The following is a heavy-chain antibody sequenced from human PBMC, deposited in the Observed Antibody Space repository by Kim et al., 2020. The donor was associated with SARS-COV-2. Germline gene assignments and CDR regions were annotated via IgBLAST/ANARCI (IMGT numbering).Heavy chain of an antibody. D-gene: IGHD6-19*01. CDR3: AKGARGSVAGGFDY. J-gene: IGHJ4*02. CDR1: GFTFNGYG. CDR2: VWYDGSDK. Sequence: GGSLRLSCAASGFTFNGYGMHWVRRAPGKGLEWVAVVWYDGSDKYYADSVKGRFTISRDNSKNTLYLQMNSLGADATAIYYCAKGARGSVAGGFDYWGQG. V-gene: IGHV3-33*06.